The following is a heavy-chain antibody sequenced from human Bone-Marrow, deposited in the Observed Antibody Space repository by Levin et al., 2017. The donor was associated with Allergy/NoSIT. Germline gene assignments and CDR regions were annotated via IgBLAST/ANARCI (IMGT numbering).Heavy chain of an antibody. Sequence: SETLSLTCTVSGGSISSGGAYWSWIRQYPGKGLEWIGYIYYTGSTYNNPSLKSRVTISVDTSKNQFSLNLSSVTAADTAVYYCARGEGGSSGDYSNFYYLDVWGKGTTVTVSS. V-gene: IGHV4-31*03. CDR1: GGSISSGGAY. D-gene: IGHD4-17*01. CDR2: IYYTGST. J-gene: IGHJ6*03. CDR3: ARGEGGSSGDYSNFYYLDV.